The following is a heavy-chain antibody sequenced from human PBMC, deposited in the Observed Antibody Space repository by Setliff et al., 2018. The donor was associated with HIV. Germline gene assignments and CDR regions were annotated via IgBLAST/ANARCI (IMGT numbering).Heavy chain of an antibody. CDR2: TYYVGTT. J-gene: IGHJ6*03. CDR3: ARGGYGDHISVGYYYFMDV. V-gene: IGHV3-66*02. CDR1: GFSVSANY. Sequence: GGSLRLSCAASGFSVSANYMTWVRQAPGKGLEWVSVTYYVGTTNYADSVKGRFTVSRDTSKNTLYLQMDSLRPEDTAVYSCARGGYGDHISVGYYYFMDVWGKGTTVTVSS. D-gene: IGHD4-17*01.